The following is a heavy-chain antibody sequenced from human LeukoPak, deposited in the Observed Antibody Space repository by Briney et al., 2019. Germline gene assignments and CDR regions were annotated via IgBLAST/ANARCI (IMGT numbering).Heavy chain of an antibody. Sequence: ASVKVSCKASGYTFAGYYMHWARQAPGQGLEWMGRINPNSGGTNYAQKFQGRVTMTRDTSISTAYMELSRLRSDDTAVYYCAREWVLSDGSGSYFILFDIWGQGTMVTVSS. CDR2: INPNSGGT. V-gene: IGHV1-2*06. CDR3: AREWVLSDGSGSYFILFDI. J-gene: IGHJ3*02. CDR1: GYTFAGYY. D-gene: IGHD3-10*01.